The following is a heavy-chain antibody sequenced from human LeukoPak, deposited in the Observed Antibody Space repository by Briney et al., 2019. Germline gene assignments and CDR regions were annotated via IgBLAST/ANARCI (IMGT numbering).Heavy chain of an antibody. D-gene: IGHD6-13*01. J-gene: IGHJ5*02. CDR1: GDSVSSSNYY. CDR2: IYYSGST. Sequence: SETLSLTCAVSGDSVSSSNYYWSWIRQPPGKGLEWIGYIYYSGSTNYNPSLKSRVTISVDTSKNQFSLKLSSVTAADTAVYYCASQGRSSYSSSWKSDPWGQGTLVTVSS. CDR3: ASQGRSSYSSSWKSDP. V-gene: IGHV4-61*01.